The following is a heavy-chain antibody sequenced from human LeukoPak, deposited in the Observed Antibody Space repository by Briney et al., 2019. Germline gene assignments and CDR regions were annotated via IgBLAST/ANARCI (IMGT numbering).Heavy chain of an antibody. Sequence: GGSLRLSCAASGFTFSDYYMSWIRQAPGKGQEWVSYISSSGSTIYYADSAKGRFTISRDNAKNSLYLQMNSLRAEDTAVYYCARDQTVYGMDVWGQGTTVTVSS. V-gene: IGHV3-11*01. D-gene: IGHD2-21*02. CDR2: ISSSGSTI. CDR1: GFTFSDYY. CDR3: ARDQTVYGMDV. J-gene: IGHJ6*02.